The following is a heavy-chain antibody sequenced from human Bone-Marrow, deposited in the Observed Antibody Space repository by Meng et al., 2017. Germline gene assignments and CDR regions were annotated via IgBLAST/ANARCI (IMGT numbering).Heavy chain of an antibody. CDR2: IYYSGST. CDR1: GGSISSSSYY. J-gene: IGHJ4*02. Sequence: GSLRLSCTVVGGSISSSSYYWGWIRQPPGKGLEWIGSIYYSGSTYYNPSLKSRVTISVDTSKNQFSLKLSSVTAADTAVYYCARGLLWFGEVSPVDYWGQGTLVTVSS. CDR3: ARGLLWFGEVSPVDY. V-gene: IGHV4-39*07. D-gene: IGHD3-10*01.